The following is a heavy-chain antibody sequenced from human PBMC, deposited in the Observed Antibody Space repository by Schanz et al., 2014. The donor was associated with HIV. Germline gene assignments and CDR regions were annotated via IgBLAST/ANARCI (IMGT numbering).Heavy chain of an antibody. V-gene: IGHV1-2*02. CDR3: AREGTAARQFYYYGMDV. CDR1: GYTFTNYD. CDR2: INPNSGGT. J-gene: IGHJ6*02. Sequence: QVQLVQSGPEVKKPGASVKVSCKASGYTFTNYDINWVRQATGQGLEWMGWINPNSGGTNFAQKFQGRVTLTRDTSITTAYMELSRLRSDDTAVYYCAREGTAARQFYYYGMDVWGQGTTVTVSS. D-gene: IGHD6-6*01.